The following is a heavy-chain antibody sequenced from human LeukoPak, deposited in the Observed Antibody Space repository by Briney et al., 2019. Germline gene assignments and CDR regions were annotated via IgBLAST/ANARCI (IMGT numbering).Heavy chain of an antibody. CDR2: FDPEDGET. J-gene: IGHJ3*02. V-gene: IGHV1-24*01. CDR3: ARAKYNSGWYGAFDI. CDR1: GYTLTELS. D-gene: IGHD6-19*01. Sequence: ASVKVSCKVSGYTLTELSMHWVRQAPGKGLEWMGGFDPEDGETIYAQKFQGRVTMTEDTSTDTAYMELSSLRFEDTAVYYCARAKYNSGWYGAFDIWGQGTMVTVSS.